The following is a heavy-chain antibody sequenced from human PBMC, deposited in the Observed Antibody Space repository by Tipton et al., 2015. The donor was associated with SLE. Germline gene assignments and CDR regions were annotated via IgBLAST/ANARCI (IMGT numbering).Heavy chain of an antibody. CDR3: ARYIVVVRYFDY. CDR1: GGSFSGYH. CDR2: INHSGSA. J-gene: IGHJ4*02. Sequence: TLSLTCAVYGGSFSGYHWSWIRQPPGKGLEWIGEINHSGSATYNPSLKSRVTISLDTSKRQFSLQLSSVTAADTAVYYCARYIVVVRYFDYWGQGTLVTVSS. V-gene: IGHV4-34*01. D-gene: IGHD2-21*01.